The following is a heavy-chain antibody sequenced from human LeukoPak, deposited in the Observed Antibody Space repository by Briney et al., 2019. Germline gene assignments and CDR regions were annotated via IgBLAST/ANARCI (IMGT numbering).Heavy chain of an antibody. CDR2: IQYDGSNK. V-gene: IGHV3-30*02. D-gene: IGHD2-2*01. CDR1: GFTFSSYG. CDR3: AKGVPAVFDY. J-gene: IGHJ4*02. Sequence: PGGSLRLSCAASGFTFSSYGMHWVRQAPGKGLEWVAFIQYDGSNKYYADSVKGRFTISRDNSKNTLYLQMNSLRAEDTAVYYCAKGVPAVFDYWGQGTLVTVSS.